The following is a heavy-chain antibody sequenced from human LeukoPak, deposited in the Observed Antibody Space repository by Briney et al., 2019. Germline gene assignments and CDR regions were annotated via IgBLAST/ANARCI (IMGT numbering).Heavy chain of an antibody. CDR2: IYYSGST. Sequence: SETLSLTCTVSGGSITSYYWSWIRQPPGKGLEWIGYIYYSGSTKYNPSLKSRVTISVDTSKNQFSLKLSSVTAADTAVYYCARYRGKTTVSSLDWFDPWGQGTLVTVSS. D-gene: IGHD4-11*01. V-gene: IGHV4-59*01. J-gene: IGHJ5*02. CDR3: ARYRGKTTVSSLDWFDP. CDR1: GGSITSYY.